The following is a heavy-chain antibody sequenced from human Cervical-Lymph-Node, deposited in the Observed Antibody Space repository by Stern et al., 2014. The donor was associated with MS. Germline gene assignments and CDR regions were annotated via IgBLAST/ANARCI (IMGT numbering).Heavy chain of an antibody. V-gene: IGHV3-11*01. CDR3: GRGDAGDY. J-gene: IGHJ4*02. Sequence: QVQLVESGGDLVKPGGSLRLSCVASGFSFSDYDLSWIRLAPATGLEWISYISGRGGAISYANSFLGRFTIYRDNAKNSLFLQMNSLRAEDTAVYYCGRGDAGDYWGQGTLVTVAS. CDR1: GFSFSDYD. D-gene: IGHD2-21*02. CDR2: ISGRGGAI.